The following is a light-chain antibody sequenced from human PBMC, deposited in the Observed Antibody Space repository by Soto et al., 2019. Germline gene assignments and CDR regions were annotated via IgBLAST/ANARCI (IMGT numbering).Light chain of an antibody. CDR1: ESVSDNY. CDR2: GAS. J-gene: IGKJ1*01. CDR3: QHYNVYPWT. V-gene: IGKV3-20*01. Sequence: EIVLTQSPGTLSLSPGERATLSCRASESVSDNYLAWYQQRSGQAPRLVIYGASSRASAVPDRFSGSGSGADFTLTISSLQPDDFATYYCQHYNVYPWTFGQGTKVDIK.